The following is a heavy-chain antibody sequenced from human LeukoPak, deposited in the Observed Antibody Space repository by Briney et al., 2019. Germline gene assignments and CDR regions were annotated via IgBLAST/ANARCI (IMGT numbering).Heavy chain of an antibody. V-gene: IGHV1-3*01. CDR3: ARVPDSYDSSGYYYGKPFDY. Sequence: ASVKVSCKASGYTFTSYAMHWVRQAPGQRLEWMGWINAGNGNTKYSQKFQGRVTITRDTSASTAYMELSSLRSEDTAVYYCARVPDSYDSSGYYYGKPFDYWGQGTLVTVSS. CDR1: GYTFTSYA. D-gene: IGHD3-22*01. CDR2: INAGNGNT. J-gene: IGHJ4*02.